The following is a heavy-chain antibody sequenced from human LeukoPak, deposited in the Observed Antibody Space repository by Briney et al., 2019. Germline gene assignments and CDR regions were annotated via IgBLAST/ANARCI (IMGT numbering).Heavy chain of an antibody. CDR1: GGSFSDYY. CDR3: ARDGGDGYNGFDY. D-gene: IGHD5-24*01. CDR2: INHSGST. V-gene: IGHV4-34*01. J-gene: IGHJ4*02. Sequence: SETLSLTCAVYGGSFSDYYWNWIRQPPGKGLEWIGEINHSGSTNYNPSLKSRVTISGDTSKKQFSLKLSSVTAADTAVYYCARDGGDGYNGFDYWGQGTLVTVSS.